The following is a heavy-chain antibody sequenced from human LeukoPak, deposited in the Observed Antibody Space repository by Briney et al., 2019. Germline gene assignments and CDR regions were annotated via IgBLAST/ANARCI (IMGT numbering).Heavy chain of an antibody. CDR2: IYYSGST. D-gene: IGHD3-10*01. Sequence: PSETLSLTCTVSGGSISSGGYYWSWIRQHPGQGLEWIGYIYYSGSTYYKPSLKRRLTISVDTSRNQFSLKLNSVIAADTAVYYCARVAMTSERWFDPWGQGTLVTVSS. CDR1: GGSISSGGYY. V-gene: IGHV4-31*03. J-gene: IGHJ5*02. CDR3: ARVAMTSERWFDP.